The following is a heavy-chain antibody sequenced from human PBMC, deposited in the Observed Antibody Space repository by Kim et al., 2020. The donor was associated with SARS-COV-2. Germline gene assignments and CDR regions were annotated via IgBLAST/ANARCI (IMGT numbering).Heavy chain of an antibody. CDR1: GFILSSYE. CDR3: ARGGGVY. CDR2: ISSSGDSI. Sequence: GGSLRLSCAASGFILSSYEMSWVRQAPGKGLEWVSKISSSGDSIYYADSVKGRFTISRDNAKNSLYLQMNSLRAEDTAIYYCARGGGVYWGQGTLVTVSS. D-gene: IGHD2-8*01. J-gene: IGHJ4*02. V-gene: IGHV3-48*03.